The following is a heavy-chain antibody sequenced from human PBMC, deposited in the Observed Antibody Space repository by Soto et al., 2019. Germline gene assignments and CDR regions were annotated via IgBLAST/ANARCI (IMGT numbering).Heavy chain of an antibody. D-gene: IGHD3-22*01. Sequence: SETLSLTCTVSGGSISSGDYYWSWIRQPPGKGLEWIGYIYYSGSTYYNPSLKSRVTISVDTSKNQFSLKLSSVTAADTAVYYCARYDSSGSRAFDYWGQGTLVTVSA. CDR1: GGSISSGDYY. J-gene: IGHJ4*02. CDR2: IYYSGST. V-gene: IGHV4-30-4*02. CDR3: ARYDSSGSRAFDY.